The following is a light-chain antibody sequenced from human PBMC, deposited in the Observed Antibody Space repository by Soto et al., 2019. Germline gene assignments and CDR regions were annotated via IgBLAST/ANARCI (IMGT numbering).Light chain of an antibody. Sequence: EIVLTQSPGTLSLSPGDRATLSCRASQSGTSSYLAWYQQKPGQAPRLLMYGVSSRATGIPDRFSGSGSGTDFTLTISRLEPEDVATYYCQKYNSAPLTFGGGTKVEIK. V-gene: IGKV3-20*01. J-gene: IGKJ4*01. CDR2: GVS. CDR1: QSGTSSY. CDR3: QKYNSAPLT.